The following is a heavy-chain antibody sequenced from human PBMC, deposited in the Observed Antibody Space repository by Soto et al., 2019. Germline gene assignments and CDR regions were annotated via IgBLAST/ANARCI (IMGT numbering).Heavy chain of an antibody. CDR2: IFHSGST. V-gene: IGHV4-39*07. D-gene: IGHD2-21*01. CDR3: AASCVGCGGFNYYGMDV. J-gene: IGHJ6*02. Sequence: SETLSLTCAASGGSIISNSYYWGWIRQPPGQGLEWIASIFHSGSTYYNPSLKSRVTISVDTSKNQFSLKLSSVTAADTAVYYCAASCVGCGGFNYYGMDVWGQGTTVTVSS. CDR1: GGSIISNSYY.